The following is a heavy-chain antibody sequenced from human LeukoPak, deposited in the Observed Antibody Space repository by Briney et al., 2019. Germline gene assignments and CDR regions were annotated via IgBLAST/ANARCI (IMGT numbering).Heavy chain of an antibody. Sequence: GRSLRLSCAASGFTFSSYGMHWVRQAPGKGLEWVAVISYDGSNKYYADSVKGRFTISRDNSQNTLYLQMSSLGSEDTAVYYCAKERGDYFDTSSQSFDSWGQGVLVTVSS. CDR3: AKERGDYFDTSSQSFDS. J-gene: IGHJ4*02. V-gene: IGHV3-30*18. D-gene: IGHD2/OR15-2a*01. CDR1: GFTFSSYG. CDR2: ISYDGSNK.